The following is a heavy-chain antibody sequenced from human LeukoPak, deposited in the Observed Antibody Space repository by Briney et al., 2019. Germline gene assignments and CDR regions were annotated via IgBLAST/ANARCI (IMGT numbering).Heavy chain of an antibody. D-gene: IGHD3-22*01. V-gene: IGHV1-2*02. CDR2: ITPNSGAT. J-gene: IGHJ4*02. Sequence: ASVKVSCKASGYTFTDYYMHWVRQAPGQGLEWLGWITPNSGATKYAQKFRGRVSMTRDTSINTAYMELSRLRSDDTPIYYCARVSRFYYDSSGDFDYWGQGTLVTVSS. CDR1: GYTFTDYY. CDR3: ARVSRFYYDSSGDFDY.